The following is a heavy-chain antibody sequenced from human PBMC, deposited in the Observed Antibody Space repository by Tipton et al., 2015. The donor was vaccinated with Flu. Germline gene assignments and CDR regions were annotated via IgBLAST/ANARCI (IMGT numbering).Heavy chain of an antibody. CDR3: ARRRDGYNCFDY. Sequence: TLSLTCAVYSGSFSGYFWSWIRQPPGKGLEWIGEINHSGSTNYNPSLKSRVTISVDTSKNQFSLKLTSVTAADTAVYYCARRRDGYNCFDYWGQGTLVTVSS. D-gene: IGHD5-24*01. CDR1: SGSFSGYF. CDR2: INHSGST. V-gene: IGHV4-34*01. J-gene: IGHJ4*02.